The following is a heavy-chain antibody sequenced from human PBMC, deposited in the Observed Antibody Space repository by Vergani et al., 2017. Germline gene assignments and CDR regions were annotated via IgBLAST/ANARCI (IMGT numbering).Heavy chain of an antibody. CDR2: ISYDGSNK. CDR1: GFTFSSYG. Sequence: VQLLESGGGLVQPGGSLRLSCAASGFTFSSYGMHWVRQAPGKGLEWVAVISYDGSNKYYADSVKGRFTISRDNSKNTLYLQMNSLRAEDTAVYYCASELAYWGQGTLVTVSS. V-gene: IGHV3-30*03. J-gene: IGHJ4*02. CDR3: ASELAY.